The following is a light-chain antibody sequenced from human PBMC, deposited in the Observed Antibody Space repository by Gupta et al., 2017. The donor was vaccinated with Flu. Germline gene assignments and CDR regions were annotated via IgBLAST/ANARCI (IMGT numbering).Light chain of an antibody. CDR3: GTWDASLDNGRV. CDR2: ENN. V-gene: IGLV1-51*02. J-gene: IGLJ1*01. CDR1: NSNIGRNY. Sequence: QSVLTHPPSVSAAPGQEVTISCSGSNSNIGRNYASWYQQLPGTAPKLLIYENNKRPSGIPDRFSGSKSGTSATLSITGLQTGDEADYYCGTWDASLDNGRVFGSGTKVTVL.